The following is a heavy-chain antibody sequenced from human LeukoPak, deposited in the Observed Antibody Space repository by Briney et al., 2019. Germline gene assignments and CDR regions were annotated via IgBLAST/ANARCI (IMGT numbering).Heavy chain of an antibody. CDR2: INTDGRTT. CDR1: GFTFSSYW. J-gene: IGHJ4*02. D-gene: IGHD1-26*01. CDR3: ASPEGGSYSFDY. Sequence: PGGSLRLSCVSSGFTFSSYWMHWVRQAPGKGLVWVSRINTDGRTTTYADSVKSRFTISRDNAKNSLYLQMNSLRAEDTAVYYCASPEGGSYSFDYWGQGTLVTVSS. V-gene: IGHV3-74*01.